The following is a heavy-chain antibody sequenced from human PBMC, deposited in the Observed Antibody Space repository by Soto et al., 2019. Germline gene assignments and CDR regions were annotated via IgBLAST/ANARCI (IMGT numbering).Heavy chain of an antibody. CDR2: IYYSGST. J-gene: IGHJ4*02. V-gene: IGHV4-39*01. D-gene: IGHD1-26*01. CDR3: ARQVGLADFDC. CDR1: PDSISSSTYY. Sequence: QLQLQESGPGLVKPSETLSLTCTVSPDSISSSTYYWGWIRQPPGKGLEWIGTIYYSGSTYYNPSLKSRVTISVDTSKNQFSLKLTSVTAADTAVYYCARQVGLADFDCWGQGTLVTVSS.